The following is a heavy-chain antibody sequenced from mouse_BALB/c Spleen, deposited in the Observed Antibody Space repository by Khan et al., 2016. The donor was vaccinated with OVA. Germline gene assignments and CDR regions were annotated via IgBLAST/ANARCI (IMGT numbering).Heavy chain of an antibody. CDR3: ARGGYSAFAY. J-gene: IGHJ3*01. Sequence: QVQLKQSGPELVKPGASLRVSCKASGYTFTDYILGWVKQSTRQGLEWIGDIFPGSGTTYYNEKFKDKATLTADKSSNTAYMQLSSLTSEDSAVYFCARGGYSAFAYWGQGTLVTVSA. CDR2: IFPGSGTT. V-gene: IGHV1-77*01. D-gene: IGHD2-14*01. CDR1: GYTFTDYI.